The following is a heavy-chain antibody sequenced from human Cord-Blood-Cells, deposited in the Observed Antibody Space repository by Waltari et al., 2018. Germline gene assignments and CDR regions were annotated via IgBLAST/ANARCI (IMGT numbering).Heavy chain of an antibody. Sequence: QVQLQESGPGLVKPSETLSLTCTVSGGSISSYYWSWIRQPPGKGLEWIGYIYYSGSTNYNPSRKRRVTISVDTSKNQFSLKLSSVTAADTAVYYWASRMYYYYGMDVWGQGTTVTVSS. J-gene: IGHJ6*02. CDR3: ASRMYYYYGMDV. V-gene: IGHV4-59*01. CDR1: GGSISSYY. CDR2: IYYSGST.